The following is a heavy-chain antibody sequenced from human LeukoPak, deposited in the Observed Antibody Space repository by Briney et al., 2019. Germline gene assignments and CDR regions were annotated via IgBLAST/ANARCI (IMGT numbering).Heavy chain of an antibody. V-gene: IGHV3-43*02. CDR3: ARESETSGWYDY. CDR2: IRRDGGTT. D-gene: IGHD6-19*01. Sequence: PGGSLRLSCAAPGFFFDNYAIHWVRQAPGRGLEWVSLIRRDGGTTFYADSVRGRFTISRDNTRKSLSLQMSSLRSEDTALYYCARESETSGWYDYWGQGTLVTVSS. CDR1: GFFFDNYA. J-gene: IGHJ4*02.